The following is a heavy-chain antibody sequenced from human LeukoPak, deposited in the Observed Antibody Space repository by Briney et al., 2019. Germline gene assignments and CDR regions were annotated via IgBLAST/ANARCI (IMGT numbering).Heavy chain of an antibody. CDR2: IIPILGIA. J-gene: IGHJ4*02. CDR1: GGTFSSYT. V-gene: IGHV1-69*02. D-gene: IGHD6-13*01. CDR3: ARAPGIAAAGCDY. Sequence: SVKVSCKASGGTFSSYTISWVRQAPRQGLEWMGRIIPILGIANYAQKFQGRVTITADKSTSTAYMELSSLRSEDTAVYYCARAPGIAAAGCDYWGQGTLVTVSS.